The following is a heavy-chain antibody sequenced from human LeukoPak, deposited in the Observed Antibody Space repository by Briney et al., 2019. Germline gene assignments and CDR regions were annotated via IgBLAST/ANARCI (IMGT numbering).Heavy chain of an antibody. CDR2: IYTRGST. CDR1: GGSISSYY. J-gene: IGHJ4*02. Sequence: SEPLSHTRSLSGGSISSYYWSWIRPPAGEGLEWIGRIYTRGSTNYNPSLKSRVTMSVDTSKNQFSLKLSSVTAADTAVYYCARVEPHSSGYSEGWGQGTLVTVSS. CDR3: ARVEPHSSGYSEG. D-gene: IGHD3-22*01. V-gene: IGHV4-4*07.